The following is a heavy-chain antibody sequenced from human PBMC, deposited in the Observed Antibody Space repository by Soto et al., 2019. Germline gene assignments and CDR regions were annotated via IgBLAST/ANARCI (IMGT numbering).Heavy chain of an antibody. Sequence: QVQLVQSGAEVKKPGSSVKVSCKASGGSFNKYAIDWVRQAPGQGLEWMGGIIPLFGTANYAQKFQARVTITADDAASTAYMELRSLRYEDTAVYYCARQFDYDTSGYYYAYWGQGTLVTVSS. V-gene: IGHV1-69*01. D-gene: IGHD3-22*01. J-gene: IGHJ4*02. CDR3: ARQFDYDTSGYYYAY. CDR1: GGSFNKYA. CDR2: IIPLFGTA.